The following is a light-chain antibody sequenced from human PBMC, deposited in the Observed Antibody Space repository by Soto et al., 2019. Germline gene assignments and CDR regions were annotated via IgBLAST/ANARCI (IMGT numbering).Light chain of an antibody. J-gene: IGLJ7*01. CDR1: TSNIGGGSD. CDR2: SNS. CDR3: QYYDTSLSGLSGIYL. Sequence: QSVLTQPPSVSGATGQRVTISCTGTTSNIGGGSDIHWYQQLPGKAPKLLIYSNSHRPSGVPSRFSGSKSGTSASLAITGLQAEDEGDYYCQYYDTSLSGLSGIYLFGSGTQLTVL. V-gene: IGLV1-40*01.